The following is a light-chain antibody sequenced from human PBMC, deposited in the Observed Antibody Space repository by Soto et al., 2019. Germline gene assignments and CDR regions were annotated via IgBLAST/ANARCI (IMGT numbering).Light chain of an antibody. CDR1: QSISSY. Sequence: QVTQSTSSLSASVGDRVTITCRASQSISSYLNWYQQKPGKAPKLLIYAASSLQSGIPSRFSGSGSGTDFTLTISSLQPEDFATYYCQQSYSTPLTFCQGTRLEVK. CDR2: AAS. CDR3: QQSYSTPLT. V-gene: IGKV1-39*01. J-gene: IGKJ5*01.